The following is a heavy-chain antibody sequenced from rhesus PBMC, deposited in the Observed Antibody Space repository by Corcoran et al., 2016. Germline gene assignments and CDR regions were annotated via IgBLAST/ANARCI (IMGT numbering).Heavy chain of an antibody. CDR1: GYSFTSYW. Sequence: EVQLVQSGAEVKRPGESLKISCKTSGYSFTSYWISWVRTMPGKGLEWMGAIDPSDSDTRYNPSFQGQVTISADKAISTAYLQWSRLKASDTATYYCAKGGWGDLFDYWGQGVLVTVSS. J-gene: IGHJ4*01. D-gene: IGHD3-34*01. CDR3: AKGGWGDLFDY. V-gene: IGHV5-20*01. CDR2: IDPSDSDT.